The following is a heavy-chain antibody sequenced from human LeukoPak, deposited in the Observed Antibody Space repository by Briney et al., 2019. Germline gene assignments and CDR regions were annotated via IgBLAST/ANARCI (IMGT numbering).Heavy chain of an antibody. CDR1: GFTFSSYG. V-gene: IGHV3-30*02. CDR2: IRYDGSNK. J-gene: IGHJ6*03. CDR3: ARDRVGYCSSTSCYSYYMDV. D-gene: IGHD2-2*01. Sequence: GGSLRLSCAASGFTFSSYGMHWVRQAPGKGLEWVAFIRYDGSNKYYADSVKGRFTISRDNSKNTLYLQMNSLRAEDTAVYYCARDRVGYCSSTSCYSYYMDVWGKGTTVTVSS.